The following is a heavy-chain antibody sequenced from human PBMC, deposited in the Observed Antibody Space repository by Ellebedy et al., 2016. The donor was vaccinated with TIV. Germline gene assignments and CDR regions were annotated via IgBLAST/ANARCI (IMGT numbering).Heavy chain of an antibody. CDR2: FSRSGATI. Sequence: GESLKISXAASGFTFSAAARHWVRQAPGKGLELISYFSRSGATIYYANSVNGRFTVSRDNAKNSVNLQMNSLRDEDTALYYCARSDSGGYKDDAFDIWGQGTMVTVAS. CDR3: ARSDSGGYKDDAFDI. CDR1: GFTFSAAA. V-gene: IGHV3-48*02. J-gene: IGHJ3*02. D-gene: IGHD1-26*01.